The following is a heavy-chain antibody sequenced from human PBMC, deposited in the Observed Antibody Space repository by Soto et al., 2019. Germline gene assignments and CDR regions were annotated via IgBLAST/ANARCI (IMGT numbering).Heavy chain of an antibody. J-gene: IGHJ4*02. CDR3: AKGDLLWDPFDF. CDR1: GLAFSNYA. Sequence: EAQLLESGGGLVQPGGSLRLSCAASGLAFSNYAMTWVRQAPGKVLEWVSIITASGYSAYYGGAVKGRFTTSRDNSRSTLYLQMNGLRADDTAVYYCAKGDLLWDPFDFWGQGTLVTVSS. D-gene: IGHD3-16*01. V-gene: IGHV3-23*01. CDR2: ITASGYSA.